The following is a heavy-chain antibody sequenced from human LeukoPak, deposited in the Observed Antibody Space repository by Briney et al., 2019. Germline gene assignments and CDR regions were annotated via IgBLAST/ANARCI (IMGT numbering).Heavy chain of an antibody. CDR1: GFSLSTRAMC. V-gene: IGHV2-70*11. CDR3: APISLTGSSYNDC. J-gene: IGHJ4*02. CDR2: LDWDDDK. D-gene: IGHD3-9*01. Sequence: RESGPALVQPTQTLTLTCTFSGFSLSTRAMCVSWIRQPPGKALEWLARLDWDDDKYYNTSLKTRPTISKDNSKNQVVLTMANMDPVDTATYYCAPISLTGSSYNDCWGQGSLVTVSS.